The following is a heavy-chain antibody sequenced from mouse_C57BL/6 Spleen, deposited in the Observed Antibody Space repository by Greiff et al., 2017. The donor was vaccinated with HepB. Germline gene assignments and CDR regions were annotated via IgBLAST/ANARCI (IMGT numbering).Heavy chain of an antibody. CDR1: GYTFTSYW. CDR2: IDPNSGGT. CDR3: ARRYGSSYDYFDY. J-gene: IGHJ2*01. D-gene: IGHD1-1*01. V-gene: IGHV1-72*01. Sequence: QVQLKQPGAELVKPGASVKLSCKASGYTFTSYWMHWVKQRPGRGLEWIGRIDPNSGGTKYNEKFKSKATLTVDKPSSTAYMQLSSLTSEDSAVYYCARRYGSSYDYFDYWGQGTTLTVSS.